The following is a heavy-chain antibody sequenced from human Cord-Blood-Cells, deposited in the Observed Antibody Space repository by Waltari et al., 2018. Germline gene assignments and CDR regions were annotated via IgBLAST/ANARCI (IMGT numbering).Heavy chain of an antibody. CDR1: GFTFSSYA. Sequence: EVQLLESGGGLVQPGGSLRLSCAASGFTFSSYAMSWVRQAPGKGLEWVSAISGSGGSTYYADSVKGRFTISRDNSKNTLYLQMNSLRAEDTAVYYCAKDSSSSWYGYYYYYGMDVWGQGTTVTVSS. CDR2: ISGSGGST. D-gene: IGHD6-13*01. V-gene: IGHV3-23*01. CDR3: AKDSSSSWYGYYYYYGMDV. J-gene: IGHJ6*02.